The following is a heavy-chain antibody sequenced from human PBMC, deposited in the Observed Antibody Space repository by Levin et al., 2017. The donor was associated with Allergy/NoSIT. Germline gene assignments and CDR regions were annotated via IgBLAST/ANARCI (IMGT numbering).Heavy chain of an antibody. CDR1: GDSITSKDVT. CDR3: ARTSRPCNPGDRMDV. D-gene: IGHD3-10*01. Sequence: SQTLSLTCAISGDSITSKDVTWNWIRQSPSRGLEWLGRTYYRSKWYSDYAVSVKSSITFNADTSKNQFSLQLNSVTPEDTAIYYCARTSRPCNPGDRMDVWGQGTTVTVSS. V-gene: IGHV6-1*01. J-gene: IGHJ6*02. CDR2: TYYRSKWYS.